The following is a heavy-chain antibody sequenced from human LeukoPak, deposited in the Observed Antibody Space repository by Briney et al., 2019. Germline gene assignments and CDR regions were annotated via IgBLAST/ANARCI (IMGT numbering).Heavy chain of an antibody. J-gene: IGHJ4*02. D-gene: IGHD6-6*01. Sequence: GGSLRLSCAASGFTFDDYAMHWVRQAPGKGLEWVSGISWNSGSIGYADSVKGRFTISRDNAKSSLYLQMNSLRAEDMALYYCAKDLEYSSSSAFDYWGQGTLVTVSS. CDR1: GFTFDDYA. CDR3: AKDLEYSSSSAFDY. V-gene: IGHV3-9*03. CDR2: ISWNSGSI.